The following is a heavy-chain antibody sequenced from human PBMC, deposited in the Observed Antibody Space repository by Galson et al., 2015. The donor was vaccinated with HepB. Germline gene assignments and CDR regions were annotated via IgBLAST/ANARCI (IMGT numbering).Heavy chain of an antibody. CDR3: ARGDWNDVAAFDY. V-gene: IGHV3-48*01. CDR1: GFTFSSYS. CDR2: ISSSSSTI. J-gene: IGHJ4*02. D-gene: IGHD1-1*01. Sequence: SLRLSCAASGFTFSSYSMNWVRQAPGKGLEWVSYISSSSSTIYYADSVKGRFTISRDNAKNSLYLQMNSLRAEDTAVYYCARGDWNDVAAFDYWGQGTLVTVSS.